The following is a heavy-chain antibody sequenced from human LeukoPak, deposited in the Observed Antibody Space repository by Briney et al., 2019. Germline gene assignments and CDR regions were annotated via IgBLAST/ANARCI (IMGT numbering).Heavy chain of an antibody. Sequence: ASVKVSCKASGGTFSSYAISWVRQAPGQGLEWMGGIIPIFGTANYAQEFQGRVTITADESMSTAYMELSSLRSEDTAVYYCARDRSTTTGHWFDPWGQGTLVTVSS. CDR1: GGTFSSYA. CDR2: IIPIFGTA. D-gene: IGHD5/OR15-5a*01. CDR3: ARDRSTTTGHWFDP. J-gene: IGHJ5*02. V-gene: IGHV1-69*13.